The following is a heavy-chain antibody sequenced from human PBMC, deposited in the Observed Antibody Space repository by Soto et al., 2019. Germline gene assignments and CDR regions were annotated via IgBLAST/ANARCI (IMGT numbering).Heavy chain of an antibody. V-gene: IGHV4-30-4*01. CDR3: AREGGSYGDPSY. CDR2: IYYSGST. D-gene: IGHD4-17*01. Sequence: SETLSLTCTVSGGSISSGDYYWSWIRQPPGKGLEWIGYIYYSGSTYYSPSLKSRVTISVDTSKNQFSLKLSAVTAADTAVYYCAREGGSYGDPSYWGQGTLVTVSS. CDR1: GGSISSGDYY. J-gene: IGHJ4*02.